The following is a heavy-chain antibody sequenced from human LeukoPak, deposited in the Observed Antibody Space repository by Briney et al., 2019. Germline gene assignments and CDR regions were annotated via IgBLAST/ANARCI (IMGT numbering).Heavy chain of an antibody. V-gene: IGHV3-9*01. CDR1: GFTFDDYA. J-gene: IGHJ4*02. CDR3: AKDMGTTGMKQAFDY. CDR2: ISWNSGSI. D-gene: IGHD4-17*01. Sequence: GRSLRLSCAASGFTFDDYAMHWVRQAPGKGLEWVSGISWNSGSIGYADSVKGRFTISRGNAKNSLYLQMNSLRAEDTALYYCAKDMGTTGMKQAFDYWGQGTLVTVSS.